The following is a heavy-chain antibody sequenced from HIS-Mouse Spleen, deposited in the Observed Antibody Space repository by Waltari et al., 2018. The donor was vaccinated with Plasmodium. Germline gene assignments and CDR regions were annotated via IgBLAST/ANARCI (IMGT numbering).Heavy chain of an antibody. D-gene: IGHD3-10*01. CDR2: INHSGST. CDR1: GGSFRGYY. V-gene: IGHV4-34*01. Sequence: QVQLQQWGAGLLKPSETLSLTCAVYGGSFRGYYWSWIRQPPGKGLEWIGEINHSGSTNYNPSLKSRVTISVDTSKNQFSLKLSSVTAADTAVYYCARGRYYGSGSYYAFDIWGQGTMVTVSS. CDR3: ARGRYYGSGSYYAFDI. J-gene: IGHJ3*02.